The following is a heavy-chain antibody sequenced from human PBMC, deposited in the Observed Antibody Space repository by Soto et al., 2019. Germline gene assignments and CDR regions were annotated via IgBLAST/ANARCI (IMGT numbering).Heavy chain of an antibody. CDR2: ISGSGGST. CDR1: GFTFSSYA. D-gene: IGHD6-6*01. J-gene: IGHJ4*02. CDR3: AKEGPYSYGSSYFDD. V-gene: IGHV3-23*01. Sequence: GGSLRLSCAASGFTFSSYAMSWVRQAPGKGLEWVSDISGSGGSTYYADSVKGRFTISRDNSKNTLYLQMNSLRAEDTALYYCAKEGPYSYGSSYFDDWGQGTMVTVSS.